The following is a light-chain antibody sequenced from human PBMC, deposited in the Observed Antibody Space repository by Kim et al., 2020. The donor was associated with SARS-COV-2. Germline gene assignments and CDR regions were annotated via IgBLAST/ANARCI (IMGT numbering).Light chain of an antibody. CDR3: SSYAGSNNLV. CDR2: EVS. Sequence: HAVTGSCTGTGRDFSGYTSVSLYQQHPGKAPKLMIYEVSERPSGVPDRFSGSKSGNTASLTVSGLQAEDEADYYCSSYAGSNNLVFGGGTQLTVL. J-gene: IGLJ2*01. CDR1: GRDFSGYTS. V-gene: IGLV2-8*01.